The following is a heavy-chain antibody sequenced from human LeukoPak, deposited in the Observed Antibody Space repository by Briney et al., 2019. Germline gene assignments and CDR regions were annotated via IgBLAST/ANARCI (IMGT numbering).Heavy chain of an antibody. Sequence: SVKVSCRASGGTFSSYAISWVRQAPGQGLEWMGGIIPIFGTANYAQKFQGRVTITADESTSTAYMELSSLRSEDTAVYYCARGTYSNYEGWFDPWGQGTLVTVSS. CDR2: IIPIFGTA. V-gene: IGHV1-69*13. CDR1: GGTFSSYA. CDR3: ARGTYSNYEGWFDP. J-gene: IGHJ5*02. D-gene: IGHD4-11*01.